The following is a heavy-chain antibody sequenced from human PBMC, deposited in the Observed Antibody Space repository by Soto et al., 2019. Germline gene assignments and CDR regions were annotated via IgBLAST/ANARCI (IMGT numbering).Heavy chain of an antibody. CDR3: AKGQWLDPN. CDR1: GFILEKYD. CDR2: ISGAGDRT. J-gene: IGHJ4*02. Sequence: PGESLRVSCAASGFILEKYDMSWVRQAPGEGLEWVSGISGAGDRTYYADSVNGRFTISRDYSKNTLYLQMNSLRSDDTAVYYCAKGQWLDPNWGLGILVTVSS. D-gene: IGHD6-19*01. V-gene: IGHV3-23*01.